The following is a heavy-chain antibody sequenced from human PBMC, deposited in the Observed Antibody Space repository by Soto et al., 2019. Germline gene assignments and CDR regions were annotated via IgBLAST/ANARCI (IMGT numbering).Heavy chain of an antibody. CDR2: IYYTGST. J-gene: IGHJ4*02. CDR1: DGAIYSGGCN. CDR3: ATSLVTSRARVDY. D-gene: IGHD1-26*01. V-gene: IGHV4-31*03. Sequence: PSGSLPHTCTYSDGAIYSGGCNWNWIRQLPGKGLEWLGYIYYTGSTQYTPSLKSRLSISTDTSDNQFSLRLNSVTAADTAVYYCATSLVTSRARVDYWGQGTPVTVSS.